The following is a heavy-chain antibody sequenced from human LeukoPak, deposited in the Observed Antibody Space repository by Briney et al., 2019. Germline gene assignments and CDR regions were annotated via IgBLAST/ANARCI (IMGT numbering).Heavy chain of an antibody. CDR3: ARQYISGQWYFDY. CDR2: ISYDGSNR. J-gene: IGHJ4*02. D-gene: IGHD5-18*01. CDR1: GFTFSNYG. V-gene: IGHV3-30*03. Sequence: PGRSLRLSCAASGFTFSNYGMHWVRQAPGKGLEWVAVISYDGSNRYYADSVKGRFTISRDNSKNTLYLQMNSLIPEDTAVYYCARQYISGQWYFDYWGQGTLVTVSS.